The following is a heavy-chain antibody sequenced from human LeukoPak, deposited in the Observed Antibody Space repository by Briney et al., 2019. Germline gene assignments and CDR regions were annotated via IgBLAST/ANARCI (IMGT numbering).Heavy chain of an antibody. CDR2: FYYSGST. CDR3: ATKRVTTANYFDY. V-gene: IGHV4-39*01. CDR1: GGSISSTNYY. J-gene: IGHJ4*02. Sequence: PSETLSLTCTVSGGSISSTNYYWGWIRQPPGRGLEWIGSFYYSGSTYYNPSLKSRVTISVDTSKNQFSLRLSFVTAADTAVYYCATKRVTTANYFDYWGQGTLVTVSS. D-gene: IGHD4-17*01.